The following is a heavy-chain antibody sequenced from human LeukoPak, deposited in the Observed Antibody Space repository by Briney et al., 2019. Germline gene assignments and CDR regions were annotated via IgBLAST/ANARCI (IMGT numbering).Heavy chain of an antibody. CDR3: AGGGGLDV. Sequence: GGSLRLSCAASGFTFSSYWMNWARQAPGKGLEWEASINHNGNVNYYVDSVKGRFTISRDNAKNSLYLQMSNLRAEDTAVYFCAGGGGLDVWGQGATVTVSS. J-gene: IGHJ6*02. V-gene: IGHV3-7*03. D-gene: IGHD3-16*01. CDR1: GFTFSSYW. CDR2: INHNGNVN.